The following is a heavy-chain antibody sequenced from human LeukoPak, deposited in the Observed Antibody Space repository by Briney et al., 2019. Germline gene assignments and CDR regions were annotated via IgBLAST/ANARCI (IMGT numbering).Heavy chain of an antibody. D-gene: IGHD3-22*01. Sequence: GGSLRLSCAASGFTFSSYEMNWVRQAPGKGLEWVSYISSSGSSIYYADSVKGRFTISRANAKNSLYLQMNSLRAEDTAVYYCASSSYYDSSGYPLDYWGQGTLVTVSS. CDR1: GFTFSSYE. V-gene: IGHV3-48*03. J-gene: IGHJ4*02. CDR3: ASSSYYDSSGYPLDY. CDR2: ISSSGSSI.